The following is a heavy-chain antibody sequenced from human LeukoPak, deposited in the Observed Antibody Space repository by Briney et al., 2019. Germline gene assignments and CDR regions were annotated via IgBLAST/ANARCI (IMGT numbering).Heavy chain of an antibody. V-gene: IGHV4-59*08. CDR3: ARSGYGSGSYYYFDY. CDR2: IYYSGST. J-gene: IGHJ4*02. Sequence: SETLSLTCTVSGGSISSYYWSWIRQPPGKGLEWIGYIYYSGSTNYNPSLKSRVTISVDPSKNQFSLNLSSVTAADTAVYYRARSGYGSGSYYYFDYWGQGTLVTVPS. D-gene: IGHD3-10*01. CDR1: GGSISSYY.